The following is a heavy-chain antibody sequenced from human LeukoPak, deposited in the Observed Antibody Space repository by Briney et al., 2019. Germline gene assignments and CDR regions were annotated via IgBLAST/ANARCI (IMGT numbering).Heavy chain of an antibody. D-gene: IGHD1-26*01. Sequence: GGSLRLSCVASGFTFSNYGIHWVRQAPGKGLGWVALISHDGNNEYYADSVKGRFAISRDNSKNTLYLQMNSLRTEDTAVYYCTRDGDVHKWNCDYWGQGTLVTVSS. CDR3: TRDGDVHKWNCDY. J-gene: IGHJ4*02. CDR1: GFTFSNYG. CDR2: ISHDGNNE. V-gene: IGHV3-30*09.